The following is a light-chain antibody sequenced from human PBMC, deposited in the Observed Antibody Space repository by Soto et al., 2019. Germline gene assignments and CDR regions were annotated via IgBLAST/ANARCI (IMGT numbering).Light chain of an antibody. CDR1: ESVSSY. CDR2: AAS. CDR3: QQRNNWPPTYT. V-gene: IGKV3-11*01. Sequence: EIVLTQSPATLSLSPGERATLSCRASESVSSYLAWYQLKPGQAPRLLIYAASHRATGVPVRFTGSGSGTDFTLTISSLEPEDFAIYYCQQRNNWPPTYTFGQGTKLVIK. J-gene: IGKJ2*01.